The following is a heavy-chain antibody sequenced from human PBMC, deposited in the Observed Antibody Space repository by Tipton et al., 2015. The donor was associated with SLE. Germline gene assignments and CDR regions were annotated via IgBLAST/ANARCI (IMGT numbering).Heavy chain of an antibody. CDR3: ARRHSSSPGRSGGDV. J-gene: IGHJ6*02. CDR2: IYYSGST. V-gene: IGHV4-39*01. D-gene: IGHD6-6*01. CDR1: GGSISSRSYY. Sequence: TLSLTCTVSGGSISSRSYYWGWIRQPPGKGLEWIGSIYYSGSTYYNPSLKSRVTISVDTSKNQFSLKLSSVTAADTAVYYCARRHSSSPGRSGGDVWGQGTTVTVSS.